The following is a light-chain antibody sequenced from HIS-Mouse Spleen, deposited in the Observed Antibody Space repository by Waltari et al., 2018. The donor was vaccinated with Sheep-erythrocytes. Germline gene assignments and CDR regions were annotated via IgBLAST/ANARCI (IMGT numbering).Light chain of an antibody. Sequence: EMVLTQSPATLSLSPGERATLSCRARQSVSSYLAWYQQKPGQTPRLLIFDASNRATGIPARFSGSGSGTDFTLTISSLEHEDFAVYYCQQRSNWPPITFGQGTRLEIK. CDR2: DAS. V-gene: IGKV3-11*01. CDR1: QSVSSY. J-gene: IGKJ5*01. CDR3: QQRSNWPPIT.